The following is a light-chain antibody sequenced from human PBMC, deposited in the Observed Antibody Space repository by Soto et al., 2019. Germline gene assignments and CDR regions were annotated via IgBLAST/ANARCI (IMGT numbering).Light chain of an antibody. Sequence: DIQMTHSPSSLSASVGDRVTITFRASQSISSYLNWYQQKPGKAPKLLIYAASSLQSGVPSRFSGSGSGTDFTLTISSLQPEDFATYYCQQSYSTPRTFGQGTKVDI. CDR1: QSISSY. CDR3: QQSYSTPRT. J-gene: IGKJ1*01. V-gene: IGKV1-39*01. CDR2: AAS.